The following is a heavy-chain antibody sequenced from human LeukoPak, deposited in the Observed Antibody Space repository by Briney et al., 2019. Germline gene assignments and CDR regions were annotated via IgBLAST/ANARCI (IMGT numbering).Heavy chain of an antibody. J-gene: IGHJ3*02. CDR1: GFTFSSYS. Sequence: PGGSLRLSCAASGFTFSSYSMNWVRQPPGKGLEWIGEINHSGSTNYNPSLKSRVTISVDTSKNQFSLKLSSVTAADTAVYYCARVVYNYYDSSGEAFDIWGQGTMVTVSS. D-gene: IGHD3-22*01. V-gene: IGHV4-34*01. CDR3: ARVVYNYYDSSGEAFDI. CDR2: INHSGST.